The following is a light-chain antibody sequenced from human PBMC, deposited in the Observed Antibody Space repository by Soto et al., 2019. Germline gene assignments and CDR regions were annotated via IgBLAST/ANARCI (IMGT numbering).Light chain of an antibody. J-gene: IGKJ1*01. V-gene: IGKV3-15*01. CDR1: QSVRSY. CDR3: QHYSNWPPWT. CDR2: GAS. Sequence: EIVMTQSPATLSVSAGERATLSCRASQSVRSYLVWYQQRPGKAPRLLIYGASSRDTGVRARFSGSGSGTEYTLTITSLQSEDFAVYYCQHYSNWPPWTFGQGTKVDIK.